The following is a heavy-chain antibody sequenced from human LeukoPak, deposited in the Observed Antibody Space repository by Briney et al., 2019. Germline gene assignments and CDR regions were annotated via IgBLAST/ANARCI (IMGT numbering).Heavy chain of an antibody. V-gene: IGHV4-4*07. Sequence: SQTLSPTCTVSGGSTNNHYWTWNRQPAGKVLELIGHIHSNGITAYTPSLKSRVTMSIDTSTNQFSLTVFSVTPADSAIYYCARFNTGCTEASCYVHYWGQGTLVTVSS. J-gene: IGHJ4*02. D-gene: IGHD2-2*01. CDR2: IHSNGIT. CDR1: GGSTNNHY. CDR3: ARFNTGCTEASCYVHY.